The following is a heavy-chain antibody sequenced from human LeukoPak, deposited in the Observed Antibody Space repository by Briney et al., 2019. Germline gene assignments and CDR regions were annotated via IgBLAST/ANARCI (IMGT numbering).Heavy chain of an antibody. J-gene: IGHJ5*02. D-gene: IGHD3-10*01. V-gene: IGHV3-20*04. CDR1: GFTFDDYG. CDR2: INWNGGST. CDR3: ARDETDGITMVRGVISNWFDP. Sequence: GGSLRLSCAASGFTFDDYGMSWVRQAPGKGLEWVSGINWNGGSTGYADSVKGRFTISRDNAKNSLYLRMNSLRAEDTALYYCARDETDGITMVRGVISNWFDPWGQGTLVTVSS.